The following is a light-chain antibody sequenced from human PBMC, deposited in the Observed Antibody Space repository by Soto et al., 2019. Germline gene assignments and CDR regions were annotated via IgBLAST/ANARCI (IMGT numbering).Light chain of an antibody. Sequence: EIVLTQSPGTLSLSPGERATLSCRASQSVSSNFLVWYQQKPGQAPRLLIYGASSRATGIPDRFSGSGSGTDFTLTISRLEPEDFAEYYCQQYGSSPLTFGGGPKVDI. CDR3: QQYGSSPLT. J-gene: IGKJ4*01. CDR1: QSVSSNF. V-gene: IGKV3-20*01. CDR2: GAS.